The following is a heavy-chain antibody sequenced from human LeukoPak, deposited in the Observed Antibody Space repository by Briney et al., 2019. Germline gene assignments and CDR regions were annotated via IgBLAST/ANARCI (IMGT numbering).Heavy chain of an antibody. CDR1: GFTSISYC. V-gene: IGHV3-7*04. J-gene: IGHJ6*03. Sequence: GGSLRLSCAASGFTSISYCMNWVRQAPGKGREWVANIKQDGSEKYYVDSVKGRFTISRDNAKNSLYLQMNSLRAEETAVYYCAGGFSYYDSSGYYFSTYYYMDVWGKGTTVTISS. CDR3: AGGFSYYDSSGYYFSTYYYMDV. CDR2: IKQDGSEK. D-gene: IGHD3-22*01.